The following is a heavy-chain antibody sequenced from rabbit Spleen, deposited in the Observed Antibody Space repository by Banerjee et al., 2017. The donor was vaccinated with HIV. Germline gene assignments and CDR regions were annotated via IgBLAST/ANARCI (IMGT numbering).Heavy chain of an antibody. J-gene: IGHJ6*01. Sequence: QEQLVESGGGLVQPGGSLKLSCKASGFDFSVYGLSWVRQAPGKGLEWIGYIDPVFGITYYANWVNGRFSISSHNAQNTLFLQLNSLIGADTATYFCVRVASGSSSGYYLSVYGMDLWGPGTLVTVS. D-gene: IGHD1-1*01. CDR3: VRVASGSSSGYYLSVYGMDL. CDR1: GFDFSVYG. V-gene: IGHV1S47*01. CDR2: IDPVFGIT.